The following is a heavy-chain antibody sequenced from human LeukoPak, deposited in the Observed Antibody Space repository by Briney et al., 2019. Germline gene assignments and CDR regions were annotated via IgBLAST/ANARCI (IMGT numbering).Heavy chain of an antibody. CDR2: ISSDGNEK. V-gene: IGHV3-30*18. CDR1: GFTFSDSY. CDR3: AKVPYYYCSGSLIAGYFDY. J-gene: IGHJ4*02. D-gene: IGHD3-10*01. Sequence: PGGSLRLSCAASGFTFSDSYMGWIRQAPGKGLEWVAVISSDGNEKYYADSVKGRFTISRDNTKTTRYLEMNNMRPEDTAVYYCAKVPYYYCSGSLIAGYFDYWGQGTLVTVSS.